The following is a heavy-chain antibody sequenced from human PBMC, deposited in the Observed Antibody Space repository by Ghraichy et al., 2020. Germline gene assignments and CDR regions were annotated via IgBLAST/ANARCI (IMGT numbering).Heavy chain of an antibody. V-gene: IGHV3-21*01. CDR3: ARGGGGSGWSMYFDY. D-gene: IGHD6-19*01. Sequence: GGSLRLSCAASGFTFSSYSMNWVRQAPGKGLEWVSSISSSSSYIYYADSVKGRFTISRDNAKNSLYLQMNSLRAEDTAVYYCARGGGGSGWSMYFDYWGQGTLVTVSS. CDR1: GFTFSSYS. CDR2: ISSSSSYI. J-gene: IGHJ4*02.